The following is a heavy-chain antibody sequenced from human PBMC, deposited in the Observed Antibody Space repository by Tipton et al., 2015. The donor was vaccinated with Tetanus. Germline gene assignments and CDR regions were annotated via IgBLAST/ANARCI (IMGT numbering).Heavy chain of an antibody. CDR3: ARDRGDYIFYGMDV. CDR1: GYTFTGYY. J-gene: IGHJ6*02. V-gene: IGHV1-2*02. D-gene: IGHD3-22*01. Sequence: QLVQSGAEVKKPGASLKVSCKASGYTFTGYYIYWVRQAPGQGLEWMGWIDPNSGDTAYAQKFQGRVTMTRDTSISTVDMELSRLRSDDTAVYYCARDRGDYIFYGMDVWGPGTTVTVSS. CDR2: IDPNSGDT.